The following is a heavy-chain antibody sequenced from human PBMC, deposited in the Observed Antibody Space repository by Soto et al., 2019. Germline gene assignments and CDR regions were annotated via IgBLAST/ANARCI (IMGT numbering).Heavy chain of an antibody. J-gene: IGHJ4*02. CDR2: IYWDDDN. Sequence: QITLKESGPTLVKPTQALTLTCSFSGFSLTSTAVGVNWIRQPPGKALEWLALIYWDDDNHFSPSLKSRLSVTKDTSKNQVVLTMTNMVRVDTATYYCAHGSGWLSDYWGQGILVTVSS. CDR1: GFSLTSTAVG. CDR3: AHGSGWLSDY. V-gene: IGHV2-5*02. D-gene: IGHD6-19*01.